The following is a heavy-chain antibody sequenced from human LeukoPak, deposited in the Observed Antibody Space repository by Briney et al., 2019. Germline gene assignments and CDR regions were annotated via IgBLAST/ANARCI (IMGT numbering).Heavy chain of an antibody. J-gene: IGHJ5*02. Sequence: SVKVSCKASGGTFSSYAISWVRQAPGQGLEWMGGIIPIFGTANYAQKFQGRVTITTDESTSTAYMELSSLRSEDTAVYYCARDRSVAGIFWFDPWGQGTLVTVSS. CDR1: GGTFSSYA. CDR3: ARDRSVAGIFWFDP. V-gene: IGHV1-69*05. D-gene: IGHD6-19*01. CDR2: IIPIFGTA.